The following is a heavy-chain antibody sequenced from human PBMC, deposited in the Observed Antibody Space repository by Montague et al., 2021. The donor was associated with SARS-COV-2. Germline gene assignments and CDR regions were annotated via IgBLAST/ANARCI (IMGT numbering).Heavy chain of an antibody. J-gene: IGHJ3*02. CDR2: FSQKKKT. D-gene: IGHD2-2*01. V-gene: IGHV4-34*01. CDR1: VSWNSGAD. CDR3: ARVRRPVVVPGAGAAGRAFDI. Sequence: SETLSLTCSRLVSWNSGADRKSIRLNSSHQKNSYAVFSQKKKTIYNPSVKSGVTISEDTSKNQFYLRLNPVTAADTAVYYCARVRRPVVVPGAGAAGRAFDIWGQGTMVTVSS.